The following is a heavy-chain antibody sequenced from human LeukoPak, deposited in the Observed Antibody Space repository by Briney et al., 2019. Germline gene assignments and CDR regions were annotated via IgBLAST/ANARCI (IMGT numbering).Heavy chain of an antibody. CDR3: ARAQWISQFFYFDY. CDR1: GFRFSNYA. J-gene: IGHJ4*02. V-gene: IGHV3-23*01. CDR2: IGGSGDST. Sequence: GGSLRLSCAASGFRFSNYAMTWVRQAPGKGLEWVSTIGGSGDSTFYAASVKGRLTVSRDNSKNTLYLQMNSLRAEDTAIYYCARAQWISQFFYFDYWGQGTLATVSS. D-gene: IGHD5-12*01.